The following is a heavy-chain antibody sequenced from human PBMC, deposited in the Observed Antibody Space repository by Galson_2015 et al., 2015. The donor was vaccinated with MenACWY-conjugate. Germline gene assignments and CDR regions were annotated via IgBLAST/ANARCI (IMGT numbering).Heavy chain of an antibody. Sequence: GFTFTTYGMSWVRQAPGKRLEWVSSVSSTYTNTYYADSVRGRFSISRDNSKNTVYLQMSSLRVEDTAIYHCAKGYYYDTNGHNPEVFEYWGQGALVTVSS. CDR1: GFTFTTYG. CDR3: AKGYYYDTNGHNPEVFEY. J-gene: IGHJ4*02. D-gene: IGHD3-22*01. V-gene: IGHV3-23*01. CDR2: VSSTYTNT.